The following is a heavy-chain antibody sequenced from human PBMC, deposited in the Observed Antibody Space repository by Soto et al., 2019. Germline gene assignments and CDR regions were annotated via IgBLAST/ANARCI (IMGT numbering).Heavy chain of an antibody. CDR1: RGSFNAYS. CDR3: ARGLRYSGMDV. CDR2: IDHSGST. V-gene: IGHV4-34*01. Sequence: SETLYITCAVHRGSFNAYSWTWIRQPPGKGLEWIGEIDHSGSTTYNPSLKGRIIMSVDTSKNQFSLNVSSMTAADTAVYYCARGLRYSGMDVWGQGTTVTVSS. J-gene: IGHJ6*02.